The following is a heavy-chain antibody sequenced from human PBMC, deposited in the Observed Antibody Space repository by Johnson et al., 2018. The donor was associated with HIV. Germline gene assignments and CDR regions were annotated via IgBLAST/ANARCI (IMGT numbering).Heavy chain of an antibody. Sequence: VQLVESGGGLVQPGGSLRLSCAASGFTFSSYDMHWVRQATGKGLEWVSAIGTAGDTYYPGSVKGRLTIARDNAKNSLYLQMNSLRAEDTAVYFCARAINDAFDIWGQGTMVTVSP. CDR2: IGTAGDT. J-gene: IGHJ3*02. CDR3: ARAINDAFDI. V-gene: IGHV3-13*01. CDR1: GFTFSSYD.